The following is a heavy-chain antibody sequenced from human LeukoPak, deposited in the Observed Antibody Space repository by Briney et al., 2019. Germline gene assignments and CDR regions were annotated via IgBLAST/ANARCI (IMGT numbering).Heavy chain of an antibody. CDR1: GYSFTSYW. CDR2: IYPGDPDT. Sequence: GESLKISCKGSGYSFTSYWIGWVRQMPGKGLEWMGIIYPGDPDTRYSPSFQGQVTISGDKSISTVYLQWSSLKASDTAMYYCARVDLYCSSTSCYSFDYWGQGTLVTVSS. CDR3: ARVDLYCSSTSCYSFDY. J-gene: IGHJ4*02. V-gene: IGHV5-51*01. D-gene: IGHD2-2*01.